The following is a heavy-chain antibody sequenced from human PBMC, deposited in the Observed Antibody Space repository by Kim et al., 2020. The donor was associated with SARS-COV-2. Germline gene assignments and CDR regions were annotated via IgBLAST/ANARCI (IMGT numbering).Heavy chain of an antibody. CDR3: ARVVKGLAAAGKEDY. J-gene: IGHJ4*02. D-gene: IGHD6-13*01. V-gene: IGHV4-34*01. Sequence: PSLKSRVTISVDTSKNQFSLKLSSVTAADTAVYYCARVVKGLAAAGKEDYWGQGTLVTVSS.